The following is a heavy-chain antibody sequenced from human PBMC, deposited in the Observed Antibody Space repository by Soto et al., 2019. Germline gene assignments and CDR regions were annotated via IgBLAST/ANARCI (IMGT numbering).Heavy chain of an antibody. CDR1: GFTVSSNY. V-gene: IGHV3-66*01. Sequence: PGGSLRLSCAASGFTVSSNYMSWVRQAPGKGLEWVSVIYSGGSTYYADSVKGRFTISRDNSKNTLYLQMNSLRAEDTAVYYCARDKLTYHYDSSGSSSSDYWGQGT. J-gene: IGHJ4*02. D-gene: IGHD3-22*01. CDR2: IYSGGST. CDR3: ARDKLTYHYDSSGSSSSDY.